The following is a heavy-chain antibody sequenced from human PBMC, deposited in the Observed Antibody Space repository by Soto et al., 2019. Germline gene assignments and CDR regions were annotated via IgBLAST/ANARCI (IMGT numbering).Heavy chain of an antibody. J-gene: IGHJ4*02. CDR2: ISYDGSNK. CDR1: GFTFSSYA. V-gene: IGHV3-30-3*01. CDR3: ARGPSSLTRFDY. D-gene: IGHD2-2*01. Sequence: GGSLRLSCAASGFTFSSYAMHWVRQAPGKGLEWVAVISYDGSNKYYADSVKGRFTISRDNSKNTLYLLMNSLRAEDTAVYYCARGPSSLTRFDYWGQGTLVTVSP.